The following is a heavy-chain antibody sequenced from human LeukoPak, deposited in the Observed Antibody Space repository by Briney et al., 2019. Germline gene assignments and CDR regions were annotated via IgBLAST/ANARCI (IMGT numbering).Heavy chain of an antibody. Sequence: TSETLSLTCSVSGGSISSSGYYWGWIRQPPGKGLEWIGSIYYSGSTYYNASLKSRVTLSVDTSKNQFSLRLSSVTAADTAVYYCARETQYYYDSSGYYEYWGQGTLVTVSS. V-gene: IGHV4-39*07. CDR3: ARETQYYYDSSGYYEY. J-gene: IGHJ4*02. CDR1: GGSISSSGYY. CDR2: IYYSGST. D-gene: IGHD3-22*01.